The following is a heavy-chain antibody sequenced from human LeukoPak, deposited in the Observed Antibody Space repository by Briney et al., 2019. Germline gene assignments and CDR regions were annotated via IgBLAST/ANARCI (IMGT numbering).Heavy chain of an antibody. Sequence: GESLKISCKGSGYSFTSYWIGWVRQMPGKGLEWMGIIYPGDSDTKYSPSFQGQVTISADKSISTAYLQWSSLKASDTAMYYCARSNLDYGERDYYGMDVWGQGTTVTVSS. D-gene: IGHD4-17*01. J-gene: IGHJ6*02. CDR1: GYSFTSYW. CDR2: IYPGDSDT. CDR3: ARSNLDYGERDYYGMDV. V-gene: IGHV5-51*01.